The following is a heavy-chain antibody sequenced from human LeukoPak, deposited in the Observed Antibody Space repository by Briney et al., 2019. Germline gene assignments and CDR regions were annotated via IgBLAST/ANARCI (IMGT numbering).Heavy chain of an antibody. Sequence: SETLSLTCTVSGGSISRYYWSWIRQPPGKGLEWIGYIYYSGSTNYNPSLKSRVTISVDTSKNQFSLKLSSVTAADTAVYYCARRNQPYGSGSYFFDYWGQGTLVTVSS. CDR2: IYYSGST. V-gene: IGHV4-59*08. D-gene: IGHD3-10*01. CDR1: GGSISRYY. J-gene: IGHJ4*02. CDR3: ARRNQPYGSGSYFFDY.